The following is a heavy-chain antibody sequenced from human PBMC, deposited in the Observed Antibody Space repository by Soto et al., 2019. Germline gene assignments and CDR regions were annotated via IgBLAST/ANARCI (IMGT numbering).Heavy chain of an antibody. CDR1: SFTFSSYW. CDR2: IKQDGSEN. D-gene: IGHD6-19*01. V-gene: IGHV3-7*03. J-gene: IGHJ6*02. CDR3: ARDGPFISVAAPAFQYAMDV. Sequence: GGSLRLSCAASSFTFSSYWLSWVRQAPGKGLGWVATIKQDGSENYYVDSVKGRFAISRDNAKNSLYLQMSSLRADDTAVYYCARDGPFISVAAPAFQYAMDVWGQGTTVTVSS.